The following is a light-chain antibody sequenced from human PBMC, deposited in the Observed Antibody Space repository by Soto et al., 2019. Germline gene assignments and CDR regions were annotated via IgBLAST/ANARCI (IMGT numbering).Light chain of an antibody. J-gene: IGKJ1*01. CDR2: WAS. Sequence: DIVMTQSPDSLAVSLGERATINCKSSQSVLYSSNNENSLAWYQQKPGQPPKLLIYWASTRESGVPDRFSGGVSGTDFTLTISSLQAEDVAVYYCQQYDSVPPTFGQGTKVEI. CDR1: QSVLYSSNNENS. CDR3: QQYDSVPPT. V-gene: IGKV4-1*01.